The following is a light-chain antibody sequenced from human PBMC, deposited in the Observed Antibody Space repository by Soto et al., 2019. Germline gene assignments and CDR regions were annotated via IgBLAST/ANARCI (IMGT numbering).Light chain of an antibody. V-gene: IGKV1-8*01. CDR2: AAS. Sequence: AIRMTQSPSSLSASTGDRVTITCRASQGISSYLAWYQQKPGKGPKLLIYAASTLQSGVPSRFSGSGSGTDFTLTISCLQSEDFATYYCQQYYSYPLTFGQGTKVDIK. J-gene: IGKJ1*01. CDR3: QQYYSYPLT. CDR1: QGISSY.